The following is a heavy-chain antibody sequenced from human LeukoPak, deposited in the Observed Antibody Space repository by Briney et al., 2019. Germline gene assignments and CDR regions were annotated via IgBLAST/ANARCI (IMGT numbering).Heavy chain of an antibody. V-gene: IGHV1-18*01. CDR3: ARASKFDYFDY. CDR1: GYTFTSYG. D-gene: IGHD3-10*02. CDR2: ISAYNGNT. Sequence: ASVKVSCKASGYTFTSYGISWVRQAPGQGLEWMGWISAYNGNTNYAQKLQGRVTMTRDMSTSTVYMELSSLRSEDTAVYYCARASKFDYFDYWGQGTLVTVSS. J-gene: IGHJ4*02.